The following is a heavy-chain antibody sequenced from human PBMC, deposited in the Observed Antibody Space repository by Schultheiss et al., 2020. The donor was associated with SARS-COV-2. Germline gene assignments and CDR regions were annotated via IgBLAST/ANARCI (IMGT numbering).Heavy chain of an antibody. D-gene: IGHD3-10*01. J-gene: IGHJ6*02. V-gene: IGHV1-2*02. CDR3: ARSPGSYSPYYYGMDV. CDR2: INPNSGGT. CDR1: GYTFTGYY. Sequence: ASVKVSCKASGYTFTGYYMHWVRQAPGQGLEWMGWINPNSGGTNYAQKFQGRVTMTTDTSTSTAYMELRSLRSDDTAVYYCARSPGSYSPYYYGMDVWGQGTTVTVSS.